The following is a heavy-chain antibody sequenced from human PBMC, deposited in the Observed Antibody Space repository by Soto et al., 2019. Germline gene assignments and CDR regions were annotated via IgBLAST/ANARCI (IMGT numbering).Heavy chain of an antibody. CDR3: ARIPSQHWFDY. Sequence: SETLSLTCTVSGSSISSSGYYWGWIRQPPGSGLEWIGSFYYNVGTYYNPSLKSRVTISADTSANQFSLMVNSVTAADTAIYYCARIPSQHWFDYWGQGTLVTVSS. CDR2: FYYNVGT. J-gene: IGHJ5*01. CDR1: GSSISSSGYY. V-gene: IGHV4-39*01. D-gene: IGHD2-21*01.